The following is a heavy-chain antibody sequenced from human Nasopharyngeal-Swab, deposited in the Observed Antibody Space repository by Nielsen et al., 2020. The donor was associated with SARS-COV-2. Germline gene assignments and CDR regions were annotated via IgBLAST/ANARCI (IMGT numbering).Heavy chain of an antibody. V-gene: IGHV3-21*06. CDR1: GFTFSTYS. Sequence: GESLKISCAASGFTFSTYSMIWFLHAPAKVLDCFSLISSSVSYIYYADSVKGRFTISRDNAKNALYLQMSSLRAEDTAVYYCARLPSAWGRRDFDYWGQGNLVTVSS. J-gene: IGHJ4*02. CDR3: ARLPSAWGRRDFDY. D-gene: IGHD6-19*01. CDR2: ISSSVSYI.